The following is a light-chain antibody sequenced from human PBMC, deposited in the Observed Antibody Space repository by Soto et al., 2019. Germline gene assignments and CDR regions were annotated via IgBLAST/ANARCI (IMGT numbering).Light chain of an antibody. V-gene: IGLV3-1*01. CDR3: QAWGGSTGV. CDR1: KLGDKY. J-gene: IGLJ3*02. CDR2: QDS. Sequence: SYELTQPPSVSVSPGQTASITCSGDKLGDKYACWYQQKPGQSPVLVIYQDSKRPPGIPERFAGSSSGNTATLTISGTQARDEADYYCQAWGGSTGVFGGGTKLTVL.